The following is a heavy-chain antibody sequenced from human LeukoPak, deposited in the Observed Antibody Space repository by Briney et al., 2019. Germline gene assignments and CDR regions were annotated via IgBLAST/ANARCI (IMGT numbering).Heavy chain of an antibody. V-gene: IGHV3-21*01. Sequence: GGSLRLSCAASGFTFSSYWMHWVRHAPGKGLEWVSSISSSSSYIYYADSVKGRFTISRDNAKNSLYLQMNSLRAEDTAVYYCARDWQLVGDYYYYMDVWGKGTTVTVSS. D-gene: IGHD6-6*01. CDR1: GFTFSSYW. CDR3: ARDWQLVGDYYYYMDV. J-gene: IGHJ6*03. CDR2: ISSSSSYI.